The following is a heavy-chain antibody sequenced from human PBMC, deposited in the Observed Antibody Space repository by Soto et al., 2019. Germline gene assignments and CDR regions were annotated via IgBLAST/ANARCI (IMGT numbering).Heavy chain of an antibody. CDR1: GGSISSYY. Sequence: SETLSLTCTVSGGSISSYYWSWIRQPPGKGLEWIGYIYYSGSTNYNPSLKSRVTISVDTSKNQFSLKLSSVTAADTAVYYCARTTSDYYDSSGYYHDTAFDIWGQGTMVTVSS. CDR3: ARTTSDYYDSSGYYHDTAFDI. J-gene: IGHJ3*02. CDR2: IYYSGST. D-gene: IGHD3-22*01. V-gene: IGHV4-59*01.